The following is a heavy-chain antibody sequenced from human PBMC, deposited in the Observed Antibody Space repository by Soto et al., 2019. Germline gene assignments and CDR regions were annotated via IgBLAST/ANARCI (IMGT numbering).Heavy chain of an antibody. D-gene: IGHD5-12*01. Sequence: PGGSLRLSCAASGFTFNSYAMSWVRQAPGKGLEWVAVTASDGTYKYYADSVKGRFTISRDNSKNTLYLQMNSLRAEDTAVYYCAKDLSFGYDRRYFSYSAQGTLVTVSS. CDR2: TASDGTYK. CDR3: AKDLSFGYDRRYFSY. CDR1: GFTFNSYA. J-gene: IGHJ4*02. V-gene: IGHV3-30-3*01.